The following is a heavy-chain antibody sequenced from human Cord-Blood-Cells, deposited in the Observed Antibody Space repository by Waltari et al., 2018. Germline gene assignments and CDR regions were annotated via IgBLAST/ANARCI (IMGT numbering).Heavy chain of an antibody. Sequence: QVQLQESGPGLVKPSETLSLTCAVSGYSISSGYYWGWIRQPPGKGLEWIGSIYHSGGTYYNPSLKRRVTISVDTSKNQFSLKLSSVTAADTAVYYWASDRAGSSWFDYWGQGTLVTVSS. CDR1: GYSISSGYY. D-gene: IGHD6-13*01. CDR2: IYHSGGT. V-gene: IGHV4-38-2*01. CDR3: ASDRAGSSWFDY. J-gene: IGHJ4*02.